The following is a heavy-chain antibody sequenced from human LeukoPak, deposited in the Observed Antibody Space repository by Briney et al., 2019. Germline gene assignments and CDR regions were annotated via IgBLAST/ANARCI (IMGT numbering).Heavy chain of an antibody. Sequence: GGTLRLSCAASGFTVSSNYMSWVRQAPGKGLEWVSVIYSGGSTYYADSVKGRFTISRDNSKNTLYLQMNSLRAEDTAVYYCARGPYSSGWYGVYWGQGTLVTVSS. D-gene: IGHD6-19*01. CDR1: GFTVSSNY. J-gene: IGHJ4*02. CDR2: IYSGGST. V-gene: IGHV3-53*01. CDR3: ARGPYSSGWYGVY.